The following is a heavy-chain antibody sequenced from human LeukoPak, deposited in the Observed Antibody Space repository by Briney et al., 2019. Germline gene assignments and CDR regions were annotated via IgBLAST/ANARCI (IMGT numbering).Heavy chain of an antibody. D-gene: IGHD4-23*01. CDR3: ARDLEPFYGGKGEDY. Sequence: SVKLSCKASGGTFISYAISWVRQAPGQGLEWMGGIIPIFGTANYAQKFQGRVTITADESTSTAYMELSSLRSEDTAVYYCARDLEPFYGGKGEDYWGQGTLVTVSS. CDR1: GGTFISYA. J-gene: IGHJ4*02. CDR2: IIPIFGTA. V-gene: IGHV1-69*01.